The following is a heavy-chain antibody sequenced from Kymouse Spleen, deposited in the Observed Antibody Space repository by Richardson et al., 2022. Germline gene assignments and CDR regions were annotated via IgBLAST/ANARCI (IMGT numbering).Heavy chain of an antibody. Sequence: EVQLVESGGGLVQPGGSLKLSCAASGFTFSGSAMHWVRQASGKGLEWVGRIRSKANSYATAYAASVKGRFTISRDDSKNTAYLQMNSLKTEDTAVYYCTRQYYDILTGYDWFDPWGQGTLVTVSS. J-gene: IGHJ5*02. CDR2: IRSKANSYAT. D-gene: IGHD3-9*01. CDR1: GFTFSGSA. CDR3: TRQYYDILTGYDWFDP. V-gene: IGHV3-73*02.